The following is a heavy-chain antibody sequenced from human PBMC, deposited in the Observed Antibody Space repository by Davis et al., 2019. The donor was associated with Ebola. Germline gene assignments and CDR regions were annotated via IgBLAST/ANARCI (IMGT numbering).Heavy chain of an antibody. D-gene: IGHD3-16*02. J-gene: IGHJ4*02. V-gene: IGHV4-34*01. CDR3: ARGPYDYVWGSYRPYFDY. Sequence: PSETLSLTCAVYGGSFSGYYWSWIRQPPGKGLEWIGEINHSGSTNYNPSLKSRVTISVDTSKNQFSLKLSSVTAADTAVYYCARGPYDYVWGSYRPYFDYWGQGTLVTVSS. CDR1: GGSFSGYY. CDR2: INHSGST.